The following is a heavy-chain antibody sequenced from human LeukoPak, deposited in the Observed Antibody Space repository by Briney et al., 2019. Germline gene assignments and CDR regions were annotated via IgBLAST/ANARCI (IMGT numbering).Heavy chain of an antibody. J-gene: IGHJ4*02. D-gene: IGHD3-10*01. Sequence: PGGSLRLSGAASGFTFSSYSMNWVRQAPGKGLEWVSYISSSSSTIYYADSVKGRFTISRDNAKNSLYLQMNSLRDEDTAVYYCARDMVRGVISLAYYFDYWGQGTLVTVSS. CDR3: ARDMVRGVISLAYYFDY. CDR1: GFTFSSYS. CDR2: ISSSSSTI. V-gene: IGHV3-48*02.